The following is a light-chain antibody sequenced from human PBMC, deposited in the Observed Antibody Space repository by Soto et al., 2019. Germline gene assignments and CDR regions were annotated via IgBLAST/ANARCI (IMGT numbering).Light chain of an antibody. CDR1: QSVSSSY. Sequence: EIVLTQSPGTLSLSPGERATLSCRASQSVSSSYLAWYQQKPGQAPRLLIYGASSSATGIPDRFSGSGSGTDFTLTISILGPEEFAVYYCEQYGSSPLITFGQGTRLEIK. CDR3: EQYGSSPLIT. CDR2: GAS. V-gene: IGKV3-20*01. J-gene: IGKJ5*01.